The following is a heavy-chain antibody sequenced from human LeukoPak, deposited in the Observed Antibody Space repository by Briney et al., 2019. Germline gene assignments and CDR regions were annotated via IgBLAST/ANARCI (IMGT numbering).Heavy chain of an antibody. CDR1: GGSFSGYY. D-gene: IGHD4-23*01. V-gene: IGHV4-34*01. Sequence: SETLSLTCAVYGGSFSGYYWSWIRQPPGKGLEWIGEINHSGSTNYNPSLKGRVTISVDTSKNQFSLKLSSVTAADTAVYYCARGGPVVTPKDFDYWGQGTLVTVSS. CDR2: INHSGST. J-gene: IGHJ4*02. CDR3: ARGGPVVTPKDFDY.